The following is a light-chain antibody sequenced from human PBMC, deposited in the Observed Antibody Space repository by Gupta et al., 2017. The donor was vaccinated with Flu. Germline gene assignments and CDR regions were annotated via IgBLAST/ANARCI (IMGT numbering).Light chain of an antibody. CDR2: GAS. J-gene: IGKJ2*01. V-gene: IGKV3-20*01. Sequence: GTSLLSAAEGVTLSRRASQRPDSRCLAWYQQKPGQAPRLLIYGASSRATGVPDRFSGSGCGTDFTITISRLEPEDSAVYYCQQYGGSTYTFGQGTKLEIK. CDR1: QRPDSRC. CDR3: QQYGGSTYT.